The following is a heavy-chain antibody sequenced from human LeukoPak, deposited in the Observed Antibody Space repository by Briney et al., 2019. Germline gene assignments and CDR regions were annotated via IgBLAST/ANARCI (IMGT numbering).Heavy chain of an antibody. J-gene: IGHJ4*02. V-gene: IGHV4-59*12. CDR2: IYYSGST. CDR3: ARDSMVRGVNAPDY. CDR1: GGSISSYY. D-gene: IGHD3-10*01. Sequence: PSETLSLTCTVSGGSISSYYWSWIRQPPGKGLEWIGYIYYSGSTNYNPSLKSRVTISVDTSKNQFSLKLSSVTAADTAVYYCARDSMVRGVNAPDYWGQGTLVTVSS.